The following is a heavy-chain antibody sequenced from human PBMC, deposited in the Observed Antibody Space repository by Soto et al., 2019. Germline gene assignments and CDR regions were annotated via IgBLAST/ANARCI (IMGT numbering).Heavy chain of an antibody. J-gene: IGHJ4*02. CDR1: GFTFDDYA. Sequence: EVQLVESGGGLVQPGRSLRLSCAASGFTFDDYAMHWVRQAPGKGLVWVSGISWNSGSIGYADSVKGRFTISRDNAKNSMYLQMNSLRAEATALYSCAKDLYGDYLYYCDYWGQGTLVTVSS. D-gene: IGHD4-17*01. CDR2: ISWNSGSI. CDR3: AKDLYGDYLYYCDY. V-gene: IGHV3-9*01.